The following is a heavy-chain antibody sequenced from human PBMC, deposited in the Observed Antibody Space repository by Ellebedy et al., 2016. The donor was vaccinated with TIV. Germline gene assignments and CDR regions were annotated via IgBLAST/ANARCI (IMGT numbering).Heavy chain of an antibody. CDR2: MYHSGSA. CDR1: GYSMNRGYY. D-gene: IGHD3-10*01. V-gene: IGHV4-38-2*02. J-gene: IGHJ6*02. Sequence: SETLSLXXTVSGYSMNRGYYWGWIRQPPGKGLEWIGSMYHSGSAYYSPSLKSRVTISLDLSKNQFSLKLSSVTAADTAVYYCARVFTMVRGVPHYYYGMDVWGQGTTVTVSS. CDR3: ARVFTMVRGVPHYYYGMDV.